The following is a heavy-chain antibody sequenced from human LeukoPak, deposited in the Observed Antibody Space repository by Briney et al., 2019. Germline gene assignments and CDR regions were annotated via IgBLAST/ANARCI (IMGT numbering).Heavy chain of an antibody. V-gene: IGHV3-33*01. J-gene: IGHJ4*02. CDR1: GFTFSSYG. CDR3: ARRAQLLTQEGPYSSGTWGY. D-gene: IGHD6-19*01. Sequence: PGGSLRLSCAASGFTFSSYGMHWVRQAPGKGLEWVAVIWYDGSNKYYADSVKGRFTISRDNSKNTLYLQMNSLRAEDTAVYYCARRAQLLTQEGPYSSGTWGYWGQGTLVTVSS. CDR2: IWYDGSNK.